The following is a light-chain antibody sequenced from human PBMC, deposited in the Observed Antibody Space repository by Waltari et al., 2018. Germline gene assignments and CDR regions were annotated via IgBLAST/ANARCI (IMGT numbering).Light chain of an antibody. Sequence: SCRARQGVSSKLAWYQQIPGQAPRLLIYDASTRATAIPARFTAGGSGTEFTLSISSLQSEDFAVYYCQQYNQWPRTFGQGTKVEIK. CDR1: QGVSSK. CDR3: QQYNQWPRT. V-gene: IGKV3-15*01. CDR2: DAS. J-gene: IGKJ1*01.